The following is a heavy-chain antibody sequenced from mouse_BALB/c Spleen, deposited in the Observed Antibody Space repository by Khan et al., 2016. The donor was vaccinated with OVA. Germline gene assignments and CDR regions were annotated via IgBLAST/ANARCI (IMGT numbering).Heavy chain of an antibody. CDR3: ARYYGNYGWYFEV. Sequence: QMQLEESGPGLVAPSQSLSITCTASGFSLTSYGVHWVRQPPGKGLEWLGVIWTGGSTNYNSALMSRLSISKDNSKSQVFLKMNSLQTDDTAMYYCARYYGNYGWYFEVWGAGTTVTVSS. CDR1: GFSLTSYG. D-gene: IGHD2-1*01. J-gene: IGHJ1*01. V-gene: IGHV2-9*02. CDR2: IWTGGST.